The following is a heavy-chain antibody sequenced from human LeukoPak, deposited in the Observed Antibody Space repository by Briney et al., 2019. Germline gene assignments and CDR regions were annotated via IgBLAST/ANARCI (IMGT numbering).Heavy chain of an antibody. V-gene: IGHV3-21*01. D-gene: IGHD5-18*01. J-gene: IGHJ3*02. Sequence: GGSLRLSCAASGFTFSCTNWVRQAPGKGLEWVSSISSSSSYIYHADSVKGRFTISRDNAKNSLYLQMNSLRADDTAVYYCARLDTAMDYSAFDIWGQGTMVTVSS. CDR1: GFTFSC. CDR2: ISSSSSYI. CDR3: ARLDTAMDYSAFDI.